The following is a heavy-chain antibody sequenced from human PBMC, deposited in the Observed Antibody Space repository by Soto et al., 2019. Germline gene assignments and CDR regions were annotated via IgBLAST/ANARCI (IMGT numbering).Heavy chain of an antibody. Sequence: EVQLVESGGGLVQPGESLRLSCAASGFTSNSYRMSWVRQAPGKRLEWLASIKEGGSQQFYEDSVKGRFTISRDNAKNSLSLQMNSLRAEDTAVYYCVRHSNRRSDYWGQGTMVSVSS. D-gene: IGHD2-8*01. J-gene: IGHJ4*02. V-gene: IGHV3-7*05. CDR3: VRHSNRRSDY. CDR2: IKEGGSQQ. CDR1: GFTSNSYR.